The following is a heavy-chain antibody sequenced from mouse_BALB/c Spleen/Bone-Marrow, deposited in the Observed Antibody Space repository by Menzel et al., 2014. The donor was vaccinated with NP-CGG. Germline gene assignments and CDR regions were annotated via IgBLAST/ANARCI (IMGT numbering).Heavy chain of an antibody. CDR2: INPGSSTI. CDR3: ARLGYYGGFAY. V-gene: IGHV4-1*02. J-gene: IGHJ3*01. D-gene: IGHD2-3*01. CDR1: GFDFSGFW. Sequence: DVKLVESGGGLVQPGGSLKLSCAASGFDFSGFWMGWVRQAPGKGLEWIGEINPGSSTINYTPSLKDRFIISRDNAKNTLYLQMSKVRSEDTALYYCARLGYYGGFAYWGQGTLVTVSA.